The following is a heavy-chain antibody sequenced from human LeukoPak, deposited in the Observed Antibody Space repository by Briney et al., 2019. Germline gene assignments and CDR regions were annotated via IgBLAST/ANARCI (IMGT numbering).Heavy chain of an antibody. D-gene: IGHD2-2*02. J-gene: IGHJ4*02. CDR2: ISYDGSNK. V-gene: IGHV3-30-3*01. CDR3: ARGYCSGASCHTTFDY. Sequence: GRSLRLSCVASGFTFSSYAMHWVRQAPGKGLEWVAVISYDGSNKYYADSVKGRFTISRDNSKNTLYLQMNSLRAEDTAVYYCARGYCSGASCHTTFDYWGQGTLVTVSS. CDR1: GFTFSSYA.